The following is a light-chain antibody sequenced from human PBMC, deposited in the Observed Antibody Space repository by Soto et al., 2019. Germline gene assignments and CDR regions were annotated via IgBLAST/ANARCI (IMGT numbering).Light chain of an antibody. Sequence: DIQMTQSPSTLSASVGDRVTITCRASQSISSWLAWYQQKPGKAPKLLIYKASSLESGVPSRFSGSGSGTEFTLTISSLHPDDFATYYCQQYNSYWTFVQGTKVEIK. V-gene: IGKV1-5*03. CDR3: QQYNSYWT. J-gene: IGKJ1*01. CDR2: KAS. CDR1: QSISSW.